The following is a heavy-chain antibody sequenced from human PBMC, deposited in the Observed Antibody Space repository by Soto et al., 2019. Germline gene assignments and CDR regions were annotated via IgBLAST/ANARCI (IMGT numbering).Heavy chain of an antibody. CDR2: IIPIFGTA. D-gene: IGHD3-16*02. Sequence: QVQLVQSGAEVKKPGSSVKVSCKASGGTFSSYAISWVRQAPGQGLEWMGGIIPIFGTANYAQKFQGRVTITADESTSTAYMELSSLRSEDTAVYYCARDQPITKYVWGSYRLDYWGQGTLVTVSS. V-gene: IGHV1-69*01. J-gene: IGHJ4*02. CDR3: ARDQPITKYVWGSYRLDY. CDR1: GGTFSSYA.